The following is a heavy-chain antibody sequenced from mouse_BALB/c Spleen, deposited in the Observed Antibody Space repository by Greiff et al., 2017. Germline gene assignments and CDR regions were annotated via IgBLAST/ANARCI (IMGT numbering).Heavy chain of an antibody. D-gene: IGHD2-1*01. J-gene: IGHJ4*01. Sequence: QVQLQQSGAELVRPGVSVKISCKGSGYTFTDYAMHWVKQSHAKSLEWIGVISTYYGDASYNQKFKGKATMTVDKSSSTAYMELARLTSEDSAIYYCARDGNSPMDYWGQGTSVTVSS. CDR1: GYTFTDYA. CDR2: ISTYYGDA. V-gene: IGHV1S137*01. CDR3: ARDGNSPMDY.